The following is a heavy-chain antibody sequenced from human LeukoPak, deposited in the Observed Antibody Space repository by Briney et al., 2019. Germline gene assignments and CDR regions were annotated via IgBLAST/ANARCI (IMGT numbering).Heavy chain of an antibody. V-gene: IGHV3-7*01. J-gene: IGHJ4*02. CDR1: GITFSSYW. CDR2: IKQDGSEK. D-gene: IGHD3-22*01. Sequence: PGGSPRLSCAASGITFSSYWMSWVRQAPGKGLEWVANIKQDGSEKYYVDSVKGRFTISRDNAKNSLYLQMNSLRAEDTAVYYCARVISGAPWDSSGYVDYWGQGTLVTVSS. CDR3: ARVISGAPWDSSGYVDY.